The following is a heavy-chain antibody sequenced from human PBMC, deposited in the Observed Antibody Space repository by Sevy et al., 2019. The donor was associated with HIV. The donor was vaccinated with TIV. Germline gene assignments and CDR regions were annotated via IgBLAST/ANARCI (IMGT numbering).Heavy chain of an antibody. D-gene: IGHD5-12*01. CDR2: IYYSGST. CDR1: GGSISSYY. V-gene: IGHV4-59*12. CDR3: ARRGGHRDGYNCCAFDI. J-gene: IGHJ3*02. Sequence: SETLSLTCTVSGGSISSYYWSWIRQPPGKGLEWIGYIYYSGSTNYNPSLKSRVTISVDTSKNQFSLKLSSVTAADTAVYYCARRGGHRDGYNCCAFDIWGQGTMVTVSS.